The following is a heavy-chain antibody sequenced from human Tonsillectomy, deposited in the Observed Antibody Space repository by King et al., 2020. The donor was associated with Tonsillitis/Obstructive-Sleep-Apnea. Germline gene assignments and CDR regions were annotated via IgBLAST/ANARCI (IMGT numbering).Heavy chain of an antibody. CDR3: ARVPRIVVPAAMPGWFDP. J-gene: IGHJ5*02. D-gene: IGHD2-2*01. CDR1: GYTFTVYY. Sequence: VQLVESGAEGKKPGASVKVSCKASGYTFTVYYMHWVRQAPGQGLEWMGWINPNSGGTNYAQKFQGRVTMTRDTSISTAYMELSRLRSDDTAVYYCARVPRIVVPAAMPGWFDPWGQGTLVTVSS. CDR2: INPNSGGT. V-gene: IGHV1-2*02.